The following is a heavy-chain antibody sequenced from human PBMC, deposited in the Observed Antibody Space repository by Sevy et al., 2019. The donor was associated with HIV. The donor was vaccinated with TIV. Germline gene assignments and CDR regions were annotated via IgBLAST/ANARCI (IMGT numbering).Heavy chain of an antibody. J-gene: IGHJ6*02. D-gene: IGHD2-21*01. V-gene: IGHV3-48*01. CDR3: ARAGGDTSYAMDV. CDR1: GFTFSSYS. Sequence: GGSLRLSCAASGFTFSSYSMNWVRQAPGKGLEWVSYISSSSSTILNADSVKGRFTISRDNAKNSLFLQMNSLRAEDTAVYYCARAGGDTSYAMDVWVQGTTVTVSS. CDR2: ISSSSSTI.